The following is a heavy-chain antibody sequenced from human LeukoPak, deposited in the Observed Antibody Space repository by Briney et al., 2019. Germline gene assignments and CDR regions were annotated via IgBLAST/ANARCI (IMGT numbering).Heavy chain of an antibody. J-gene: IGHJ5*02. CDR2: IHTTGRT. CDR3: ARAMVRGIVGWAPFELSNWFDP. Sequence: SETLSLTCTVSGGSISSYYWSWIRLPAGEGLEWIGRIHTTGRTKYNPSLKSRVTMSVDTSKNQFSLKLNSVTAADTAVYYCARAMVRGIVGWAPFELSNWFDPWGQGTLVTVSS. V-gene: IGHV4-4*07. D-gene: IGHD3-10*01. CDR1: GGSISSYY.